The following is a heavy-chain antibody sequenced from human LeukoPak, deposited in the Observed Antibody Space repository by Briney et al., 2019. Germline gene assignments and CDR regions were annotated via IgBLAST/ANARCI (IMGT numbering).Heavy chain of an antibody. Sequence: SETLSLTCAVYGGSFSGYYWSWIRQPPGKGLEWIGEINHSGSTNYNPSLKSRVTISVDTSKNQFSLKLSSVTAADTAVYYCARDGLFLGSPDCWGQGTLVTVSS. J-gene: IGHJ4*02. D-gene: IGHD6-19*01. CDR2: INHSGST. CDR1: GGSFSGYY. V-gene: IGHV4-34*01. CDR3: ARDGLFLGSPDC.